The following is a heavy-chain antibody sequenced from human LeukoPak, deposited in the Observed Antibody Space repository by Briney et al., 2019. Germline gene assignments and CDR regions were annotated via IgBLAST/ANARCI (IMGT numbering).Heavy chain of an antibody. CDR1: GFTFSSYA. CDR3: ARGYDSHAFDI. D-gene: IGHD3-22*01. Sequence: PGGSLRLSCAASGFTFSSYAMHWVRQAPGKGLEWVAVISYDGSNKYYADSVKGRFTISRDNSKNTLYLQMNSLRAEDTAVYYCARGYDSHAFDIWGQGTMVTVSS. CDR2: ISYDGSNK. V-gene: IGHV3-30*04. J-gene: IGHJ3*02.